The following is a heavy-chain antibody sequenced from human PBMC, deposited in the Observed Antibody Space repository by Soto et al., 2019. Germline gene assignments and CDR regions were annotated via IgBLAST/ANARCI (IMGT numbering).Heavy chain of an antibody. J-gene: IGHJ6*02. CDR3: AIAPRYGMDV. CDR2: INSDGSSA. Sequence: EVQLVESGGGLVQPGGSLRLSCAASGFTFSSYWMHWVRQAPGNGLVWLSRINSDGSSATYADSVKGRFTISRDKAKSTLYLQMNSLRAEDTAMDYCAIAPRYGMDVWCQGITVTVSS. CDR1: GFTFSSYW. V-gene: IGHV3-74*01.